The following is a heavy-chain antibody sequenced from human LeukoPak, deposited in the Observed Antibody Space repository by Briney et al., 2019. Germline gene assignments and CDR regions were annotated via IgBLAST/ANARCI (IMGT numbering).Heavy chain of an antibody. Sequence: SETLSLTCTVSGGSISSYYWSWLRQPPGKGLEWVGYIYYSGSTNYNPSLKSRVTISVDTSKNQFSLKLSSVTAADTAVYYCARERCSSTSCYPWFDPWGQGTLVTVSS. CDR3: ARERCSSTSCYPWFDP. D-gene: IGHD2-2*01. J-gene: IGHJ5*02. CDR1: GGSISSYY. V-gene: IGHV4-59*01. CDR2: IYYSGST.